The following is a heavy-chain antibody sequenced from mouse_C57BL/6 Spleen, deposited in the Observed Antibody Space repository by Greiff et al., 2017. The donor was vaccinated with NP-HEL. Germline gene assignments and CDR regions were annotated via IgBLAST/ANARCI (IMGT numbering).Heavy chain of an antibody. D-gene: IGHD2-4*01. J-gene: IGHJ2*01. CDR1: GYTFTDYY. CDR2: IFPGSGST. CDR3: ASRDYEDY. Sequence: VKVVESGPELVKPGASVKISCKASGYTFTDYYINWVKQRPGQGLEWIGWIFPGSGSTYYNEKFKGKATLTVDKSSSTAYMLLSSLTSEDSAVYFCASRDYEDYWGQGTTLTVSS. V-gene: IGHV1-75*01.